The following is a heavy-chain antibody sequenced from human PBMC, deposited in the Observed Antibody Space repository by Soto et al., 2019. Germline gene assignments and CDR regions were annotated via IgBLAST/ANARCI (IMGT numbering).Heavy chain of an antibody. J-gene: IGHJ6*02. D-gene: IGHD5-12*01. CDR2: IIPIFGTA. CDR3: GGGGGATKEYYYGMDV. Sequence: QVQLVQSGAEVKKPGSSVKVSCKASGGTFSSYAISWVRQAPGQGLEWMGGIIPIFGTANYAQKFKGRVTITADESTRTAYRGLSSLRSEDTAVYYCGGGGGATKEYYYGMDVWGQGTTVTVSS. CDR1: GGTFSSYA. V-gene: IGHV1-69*12.